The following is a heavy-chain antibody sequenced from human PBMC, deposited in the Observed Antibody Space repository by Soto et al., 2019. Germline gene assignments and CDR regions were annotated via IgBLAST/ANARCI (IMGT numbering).Heavy chain of an antibody. D-gene: IGHD3-22*01. Sequence: GGSLRLSCAASEFTFSNYAMSWVRQAPGKGLEWVSAISYGGGTTYYADSVKGRFTISRDNSKNTLYLQMNSLRAEDTAVYYCAKDQSYNDLYWWLDTWGQGTLVTVYS. V-gene: IGHV3-23*01. CDR3: AKDQSYNDLYWWLDT. CDR2: ISYGGGTT. J-gene: IGHJ5*02. CDR1: EFTFSNYA.